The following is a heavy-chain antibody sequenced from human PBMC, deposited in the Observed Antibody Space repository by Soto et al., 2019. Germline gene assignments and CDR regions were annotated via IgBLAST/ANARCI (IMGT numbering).Heavy chain of an antibody. V-gene: IGHV1-69*06. J-gene: IGHJ5*02. D-gene: IGHD3-3*01. CDR1: GGTFSSHG. Sequence: QVQLVQSGTVVQRRGSSVKVSCQASGGTFSSHGMAWVRQAPGQGLEWMGGIIPTFGTPTYAPKFQRRVTLNADKATNTASMEPSSLRGDDAAVHYCSSERSAPDFTAWGQGTMSTVSS. CDR3: SSERSAPDFTA. CDR2: IIPTFGTP.